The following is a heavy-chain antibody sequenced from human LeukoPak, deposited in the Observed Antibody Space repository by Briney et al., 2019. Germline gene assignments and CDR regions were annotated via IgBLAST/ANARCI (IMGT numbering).Heavy chain of an antibody. CDR3: ARDISGGWFDP. CDR1: GFTFSSYS. J-gene: IGHJ5*02. Sequence: GGSLRLSCAASGFTFSSYSMNWVRQAPGKGLEWVPSISSSSSYIYYADSVKGRFTISRDNAKNSLYLQMNSLRAEDTAVYYCARDISGGWFDPWGQGTLVTVSS. V-gene: IGHV3-21*01. D-gene: IGHD2-15*01. CDR2: ISSSSSYI.